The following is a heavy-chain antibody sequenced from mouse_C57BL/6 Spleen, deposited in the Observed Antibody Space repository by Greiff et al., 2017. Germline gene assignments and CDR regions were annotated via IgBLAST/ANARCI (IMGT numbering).Heavy chain of an antibody. V-gene: IGHV5-17*01. Sequence: EVQRVESGGGLVKPGGSLKLSCAASGFTFSDYGMHWVRQAPEKGLEWVAYISSGSSTIYYADTVKGRFTISRDNAKNTLFLQMTSLRSEDTAMYYCARNYYYGSSYAMGYWGQGTSVTVSS. CDR2: ISSGSSTI. D-gene: IGHD1-1*01. CDR1: GFTFSDYG. J-gene: IGHJ4*01. CDR3: ARNYYYGSSYAMGY.